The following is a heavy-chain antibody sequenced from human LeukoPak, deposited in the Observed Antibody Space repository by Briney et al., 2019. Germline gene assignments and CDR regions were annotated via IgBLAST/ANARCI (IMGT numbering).Heavy chain of an antibody. CDR2: ISSNSSTI. Sequence: QPGGSLRLSCAASGFILSTYTMNWVRQAPGKRLEGISFISSNSSTIYYTDSVKGRFTISRDNVKNSLYLQMDSLRAEDTAVYYCVRGRGSTSRCFFDSWGQGTLVTVSS. D-gene: IGHD2/OR15-2a*01. V-gene: IGHV3-48*01. J-gene: IGHJ4*02. CDR3: VRGRGSTSRCFFDS. CDR1: GFILSTYT.